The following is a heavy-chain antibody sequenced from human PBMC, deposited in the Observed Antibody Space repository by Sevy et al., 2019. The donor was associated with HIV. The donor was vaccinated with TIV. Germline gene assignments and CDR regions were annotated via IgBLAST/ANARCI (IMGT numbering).Heavy chain of an antibody. J-gene: IGHJ4*02. D-gene: IGHD2-8*01. Sequence: GGSLRLSCAASGFTFSKYSMSWVRQPPGKGLEWVSTLSFGCGEINYADSVKGRFTISEDNSKSSVYLQMNNLRPEDTAVYYCAREGCTKHYDYWGQGTLVKVSS. CDR2: LSFGCGEI. V-gene: IGHV3-23*01. CDR3: AREGCTKHYDY. CDR1: GFTFSKYS.